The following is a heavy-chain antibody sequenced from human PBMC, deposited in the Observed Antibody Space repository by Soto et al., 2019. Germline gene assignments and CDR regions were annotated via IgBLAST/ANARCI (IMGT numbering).Heavy chain of an antibody. CDR1: GFTFSSYA. D-gene: IGHD3-10*01. CDR2: ISYDGSNK. J-gene: IGHJ4*02. Sequence: LRLSCAASGFTFSSYAMHWVRQAPGKGLEWVAVISYDGSNKYYADSVKGRFTISRDNSKNTLYLQMNSLRAEDTAVYYCARDLYYYGSGSFDYWGQGTLVTVSS. CDR3: ARDLYYYGSGSFDY. V-gene: IGHV3-30-3*01.